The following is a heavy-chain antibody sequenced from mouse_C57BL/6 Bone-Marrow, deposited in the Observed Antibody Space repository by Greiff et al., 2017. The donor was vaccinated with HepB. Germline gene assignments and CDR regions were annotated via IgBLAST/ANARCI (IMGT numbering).Heavy chain of an antibody. J-gene: IGHJ2*01. Sequence: DVKLQESEGGLVQPGRSMKLSCTASGFTFSDYYMAWVRQVPEKGLEWVANINYDGSSTYYLDSLKSRFIISRDNAKNILYLQMSSLKSEDTATYYCARSLITTVVVPFDYWGQGTTLTVSS. CDR1: GFTFSDYY. CDR2: INYDGSST. D-gene: IGHD1-1*01. V-gene: IGHV5-16*01. CDR3: ARSLITTVVVPFDY.